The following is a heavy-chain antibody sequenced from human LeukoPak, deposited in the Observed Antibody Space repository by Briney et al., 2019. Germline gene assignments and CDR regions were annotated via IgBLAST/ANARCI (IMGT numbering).Heavy chain of an antibody. Sequence: PGGSLRLSCAASGFTFSSYEMNWVRQAPGRGLEWLSYISSGRISIHYTGSVKGRFTISRDNAKNSLYLQMNSLRVEDTAVYYCARGGRTAYYFDSWGQGTLVTVSS. CDR2: ISSGRISI. CDR1: GFTFSSYE. CDR3: ARGGRTAYYFDS. D-gene: IGHD1-14*01. V-gene: IGHV3-48*03. J-gene: IGHJ4*02.